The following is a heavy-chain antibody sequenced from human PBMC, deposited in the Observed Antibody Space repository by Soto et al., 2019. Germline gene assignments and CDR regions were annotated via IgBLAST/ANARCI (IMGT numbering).Heavy chain of an antibody. CDR1: GFTSGDYG. J-gene: IGHJ6*02. D-gene: IGHD2-15*01. Sequence: AGGSLRLSCSFSGFTSGDYGLTWVRQAPRKGLEWVGFTTSPAYGGASGYAAAGEGRFLISRDDSKSIAYLRMDSLKTEDNAVYYGTRDSPDIEVVVAAIPPARPKGEYNYGMGVGGQGTTVTASS. CDR3: TRDSPDIEVVVAAIPPARPKGEYNYGMGV. V-gene: IGHV3-49*04. CDR2: TTSPAYGGAS.